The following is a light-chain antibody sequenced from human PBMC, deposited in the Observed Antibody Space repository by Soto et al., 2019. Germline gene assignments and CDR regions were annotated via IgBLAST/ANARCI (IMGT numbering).Light chain of an antibody. CDR3: GLIASGISPNV. Sequence: QSVLTQPASVSGSPGQSITISCTGTSRDVGDYNYVSWYQQHPGKAPKLMIYDVSNRPSGVSNRFSGSKSGNTASLTISGLKAEDGAVYYSGLIASGISPNVCGRGIRVTAL. V-gene: IGLV2-14*03. CDR1: SRDVGDYNY. J-gene: IGLJ1*01. CDR2: DVS.